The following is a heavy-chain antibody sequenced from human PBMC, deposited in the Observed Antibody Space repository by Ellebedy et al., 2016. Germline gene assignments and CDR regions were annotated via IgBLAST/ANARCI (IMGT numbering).Heavy chain of an antibody. V-gene: IGHV3-7*04. CDR2: IKQDGSEK. Sequence: GESLKISXAASGFTFSNYWMSWVRQAPGKGLEWVASIKQDGSEKYYVDSVKGRFTISRDNAKNSLYLQMNSLRAEDTAVYYCARAATYAFDLWGQGTMVTVSS. D-gene: IGHD5-24*01. J-gene: IGHJ3*01. CDR3: ARAATYAFDL. CDR1: GFTFSNYW.